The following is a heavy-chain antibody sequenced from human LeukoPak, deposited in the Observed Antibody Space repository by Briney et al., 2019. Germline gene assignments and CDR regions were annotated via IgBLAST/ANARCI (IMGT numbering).Heavy chain of an antibody. CDR2: ISRSGTTI. CDR3: ARVGRGSYYWFDP. J-gene: IGHJ5*02. D-gene: IGHD1-26*01. CDR1: GFIFSNYE. V-gene: IGHV3-48*03. Sequence: GGSLRLSCEASGFIFSNYEMNWVRQAPGKGLECVAYISRSGTTIHYADSLKGRLSIFRDNAESTLYLQMSNLRAEDTAVYYCARVGRGSYYWFDPWGQGTLVTVSS.